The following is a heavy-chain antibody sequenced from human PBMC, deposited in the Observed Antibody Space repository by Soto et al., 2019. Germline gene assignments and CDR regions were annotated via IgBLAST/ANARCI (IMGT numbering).Heavy chain of an antibody. CDR3: ARDTPEAATTALYYSGMDV. V-gene: IGHV4-39*02. CDR2: IYYSGST. Sequence: PSETLSLTCTVSGGSISSSSYYWGWIRQPPGKGLEWIGNIYYSGSTYYNPSLMSRVTISVDTSKNQFSLKLSSVTAADTAVYYCARDTPEAATTALYYSGMDVWAQGTTLT. J-gene: IGHJ6*02. D-gene: IGHD4-4*01. CDR1: GGSISSSSYY.